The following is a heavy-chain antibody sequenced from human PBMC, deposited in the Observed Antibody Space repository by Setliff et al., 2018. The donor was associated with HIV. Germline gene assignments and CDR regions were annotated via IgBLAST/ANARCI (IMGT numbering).Heavy chain of an antibody. V-gene: IGHV1-46*01. CDR2: INPSGGST. D-gene: IGHD3-22*01. CDR3: ARDYYDSSGYIFFPGLPDY. Sequence: ASVKVSCKASGGTFSSYSISWVRQAPGQGLEWMGIINPSGGSTSYAQKFQGRVTMTTDTSTSTAYMELRSLRSDDTAVYYCARDYYDSSGYIFFPGLPDYWGQGTLVTVSS. CDR1: GGTFSSYS. J-gene: IGHJ4*02.